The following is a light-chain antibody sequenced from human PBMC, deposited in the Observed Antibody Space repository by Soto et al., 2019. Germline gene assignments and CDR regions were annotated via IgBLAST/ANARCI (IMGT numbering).Light chain of an antibody. CDR2: DTS. V-gene: IGLV7-46*01. Sequence: QAVVTQEPSLTVSQGGTVTLTCGSSTGAVTSNHHPYGFQQKAGQAPRTLIYDTSNKHSWTPARFSGSLLGDKAALTLSGAQPEDEAQYYCLLSYNAARVFGGGTKLTVL. CDR3: LLSYNAARV. CDR1: TGAVTSNHH. J-gene: IGLJ2*01.